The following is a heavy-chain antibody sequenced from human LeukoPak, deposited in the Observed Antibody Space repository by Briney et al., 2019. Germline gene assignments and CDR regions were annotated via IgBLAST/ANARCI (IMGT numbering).Heavy chain of an antibody. V-gene: IGHV3-66*01. CDR3: ARGLYSSGWYFDY. D-gene: IGHD6-19*01. Sequence: PGGSLRLSCAASRFTISSNYMSWVRQAPGKGLDWVSVISTGGGTYYSDSVKGRFTISRDNSKNTLYLQMNSLRAEDTAVYYCARGLYSSGWYFDYWGQGTLVTVSS. CDR1: RFTISSNY. J-gene: IGHJ4*02. CDR2: ISTGGGT.